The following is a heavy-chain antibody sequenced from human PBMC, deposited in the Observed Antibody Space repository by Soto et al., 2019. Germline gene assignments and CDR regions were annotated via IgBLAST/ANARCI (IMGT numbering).Heavy chain of an antibody. D-gene: IGHD3-10*01. CDR2: VHHSWGS. J-gene: IGHJ6*02. CDR1: GGSISSYY. CDR3: ARQGFGPLHGLVDV. V-gene: IGHV4-59*08. Sequence: QVQLQESGPGLVKPSETLSLSCTVSGGSISSYYWSWFRQSPGKRMEWIGYVHHSWGSSYNPSLQSGVDISLDASKTQFPLQVTSVTATYTAVYYCARQGFGPLHGLVDVWGQGTTVTVSS.